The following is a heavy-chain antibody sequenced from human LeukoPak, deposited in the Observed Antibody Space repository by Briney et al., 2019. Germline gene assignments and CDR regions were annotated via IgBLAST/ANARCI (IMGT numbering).Heavy chain of an antibody. Sequence: SETLSLTCTVSGGSISSGSYYWSWIRQPAGKGLEWIGRIYTSGSTNYNPSLKSRVTISVDTSKNQFSLKLSSVTAADTAVYYCARNGSPNCSGGSCYSPSPYYFDYWGQGTLVTVSS. CDR2: IYTSGST. D-gene: IGHD2-15*01. V-gene: IGHV4-61*02. CDR3: ARNGSPNCSGGSCYSPSPYYFDY. CDR1: GGSISSGSYY. J-gene: IGHJ4*02.